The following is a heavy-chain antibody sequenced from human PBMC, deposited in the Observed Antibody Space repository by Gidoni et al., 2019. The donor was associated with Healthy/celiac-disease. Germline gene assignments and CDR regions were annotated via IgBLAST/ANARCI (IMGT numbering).Heavy chain of an antibody. Sequence: EVQLLESGGGLVQHGVSRRLPCSASGFTFSSYALRWVRQAPGKGLEWVSAISGSGGSTYYADSVKGRFTISRDNSKNTLYLQMNSLRAEDTAVYYCAKDKLERPRYFDYWGQGTLVTVSS. V-gene: IGHV3-23*01. D-gene: IGHD1-1*01. CDR2: ISGSGGST. CDR3: AKDKLERPRYFDY. CDR1: GFTFSSYA. J-gene: IGHJ4*02.